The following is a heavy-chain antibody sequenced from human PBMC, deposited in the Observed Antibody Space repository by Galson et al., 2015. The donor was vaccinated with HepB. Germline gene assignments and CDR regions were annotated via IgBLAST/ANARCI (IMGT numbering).Heavy chain of an antibody. V-gene: IGHV3-7*01. CDR1: GSTFSSYW. Sequence: SLRLSCAASGSTFSSYWMSWVRQAPGKGLEWVANIKQDGSEKYYVDSVKGRFTISRDNAKNSLYLQMNSLRAEDTAVYYCARERGGGSTSFFDYWGQGTLVTVSS. CDR2: IKQDGSEK. J-gene: IGHJ4*02. D-gene: IGHD2-2*01. CDR3: ARERGGGSTSFFDY.